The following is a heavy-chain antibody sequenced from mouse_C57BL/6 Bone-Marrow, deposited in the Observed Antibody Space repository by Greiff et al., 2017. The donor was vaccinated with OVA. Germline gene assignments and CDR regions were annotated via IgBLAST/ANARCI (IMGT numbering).Heavy chain of an antibody. CDR1: GYAFSSSW. CDR3: ARDSNYVAAMDY. V-gene: IGHV1-82*01. CDR2: IYPGDGDT. J-gene: IGHJ4*01. Sequence: QVLLKESGPELVKPGASVKISCKASGYAFSSSWMNWVKQRPGKGLEWIGRIYPGDGDTNYNGKFKGKATLTADKSSSTAYMQLSSLTSEDSAVYFCARDSNYVAAMDYWGQGTSVTVSS. D-gene: IGHD2-5*01.